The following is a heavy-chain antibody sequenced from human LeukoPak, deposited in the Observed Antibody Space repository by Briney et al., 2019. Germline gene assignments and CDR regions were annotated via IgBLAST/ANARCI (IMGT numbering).Heavy chain of an antibody. V-gene: IGHV4-34*01. D-gene: IGHD6-13*01. CDR3: ARSEAAAGSSWFDP. CDR2: INHSGST. CDR1: GGSFSGYY. J-gene: IGHJ5*02. Sequence: SETLSLTCAVYGGSFSGYYWSWIRQPPGKGLEWIGEINHSGSTNYNPPLKSRVTISVDTSKNQFSLKLSSVTAADTAVYYCARSEAAAGSSWFDPWGQGTLVTVSS.